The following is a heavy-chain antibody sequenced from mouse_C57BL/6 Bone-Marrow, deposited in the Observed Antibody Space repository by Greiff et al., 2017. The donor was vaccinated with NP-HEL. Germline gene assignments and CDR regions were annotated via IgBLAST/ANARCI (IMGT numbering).Heavy chain of an antibody. Sequence: EVQLQESGGGLVQPGGSLKLSCAASGIDFSRYWMSWVRRAPGKGLEWIGEINPDSSTINYAPSLKDKFIISRDNAKNTLYLQMSKVRSEDTALYYCARPSYYDYDSAWFAYWGQGTLVTVSA. CDR3: ARPSYYDYDSAWFAY. J-gene: IGHJ3*01. V-gene: IGHV4-1*01. CDR2: INPDSSTI. D-gene: IGHD2-4*01. CDR1: GIDFSRYW.